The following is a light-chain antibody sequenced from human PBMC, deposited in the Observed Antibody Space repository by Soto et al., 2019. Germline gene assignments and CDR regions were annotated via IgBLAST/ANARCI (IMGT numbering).Light chain of an antibody. V-gene: IGLV2-14*03. CDR3: SSYTSTAPLYV. CDR1: STDVDGYDY. J-gene: IGLJ1*01. CDR2: DVN. Sequence: QSVLTQPASVSGSPGQSITISCTGASTDVDGYDYVSWYQQHPGQAPKLMIYDVNNRPSGVSYRFSGSKSGDTASLTISGLQAEDDADYYCSSYTSTAPLYVFGTGTKVTDL.